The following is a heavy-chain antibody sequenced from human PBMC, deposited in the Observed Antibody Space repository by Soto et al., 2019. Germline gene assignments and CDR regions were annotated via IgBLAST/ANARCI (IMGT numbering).Heavy chain of an antibody. Sequence: EVQLLESGGGLVQPGGSLRLSCAASGFTFSTYAMSWVRQAPGKGLEWVSAISGSGGSTYYADSVKGRFTISRDNSKNTLYLQMNNLRAEDTAVYYCAKTAVPAALLLYYFDYWGQGTLVTVSS. CDR2: ISGSGGST. V-gene: IGHV3-23*01. CDR1: GFTFSTYA. J-gene: IGHJ4*02. D-gene: IGHD2-2*01. CDR3: AKTAVPAALLLYYFDY.